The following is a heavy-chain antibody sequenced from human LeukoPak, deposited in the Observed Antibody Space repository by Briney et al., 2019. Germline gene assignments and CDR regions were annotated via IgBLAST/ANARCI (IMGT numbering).Heavy chain of an antibody. D-gene: IGHD4-11*01. J-gene: IGHJ4*02. V-gene: IGHV4-59*01. CDR3: VRGFYSPHY. CDR2: IYYSGRT. CDR1: GGSISSDY. Sequence: SETLSLTCTVSGGSISSDYWSWIRQPPGKGLEWIGYIYYSGRTYYNPSLKSRITISVDTSKNQFSLKLSSVTATDTAVYYCVRGFYSPHYWGQGTLVSVSS.